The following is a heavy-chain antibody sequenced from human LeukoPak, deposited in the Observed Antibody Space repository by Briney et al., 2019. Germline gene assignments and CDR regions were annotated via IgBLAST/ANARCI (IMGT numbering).Heavy chain of an antibody. CDR1: GFTFDDYA. CDR2: ISWNSGSI. V-gene: IGHV3-9*03. J-gene: IGHJ4*02. D-gene: IGHD6-19*01. CDR3: AKSHSSGWYEVGTAIDY. Sequence: PGRSLRLSCAASGFTFDDYAMHWVRQAPGKGLEWVSGISWNSGSIGYADSVKGRFTISRDNAKNSLYLQMNSLRAEDMALYYCAKSHSSGWYEVGTAIDYWGQGTPVTVSS.